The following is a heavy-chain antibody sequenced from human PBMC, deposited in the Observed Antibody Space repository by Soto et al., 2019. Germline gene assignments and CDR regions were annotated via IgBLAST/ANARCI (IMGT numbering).Heavy chain of an antibody. D-gene: IGHD3-10*01. CDR1: GFSFSTFW. CDR3: ARDAVLGSGSLDY. V-gene: IGHV3-74*01. CDR2: ISGDGVST. J-gene: IGHJ4*02. Sequence: GGSLRLSCAASGFSFSTFWMHWVRQVPGEGLVWVSRISGDGVSTGYADSVKGRFTVSRDNAKSTLYLQMSSLRAEDTAVYYCARDAVLGSGSLDYWGQGTVVTVSS.